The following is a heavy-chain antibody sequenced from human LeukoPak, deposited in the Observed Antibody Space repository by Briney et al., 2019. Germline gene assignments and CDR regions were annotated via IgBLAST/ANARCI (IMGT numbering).Heavy chain of an antibody. CDR2: IYYSGST. V-gene: IGHV4-59*01. J-gene: IGHJ4*02. Sequence: PSETLSLTCTVSGGSISNYYWSWIRQPPGKGLEWIGYIYYSGSTNYSPSLKSRVTISIDASKNQFSLKLNSVTAADTAVYYCARGVLYSNYDYWGQGTLVTVSS. D-gene: IGHD4-11*01. CDR3: ARGVLYSNYDY. CDR1: GGSISNYY.